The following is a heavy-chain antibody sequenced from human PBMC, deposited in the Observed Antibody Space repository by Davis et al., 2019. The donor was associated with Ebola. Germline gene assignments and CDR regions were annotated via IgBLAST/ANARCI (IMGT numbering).Heavy chain of an antibody. J-gene: IGHJ5*02. CDR3: ARVRWTPNWFDP. Sequence: GESLKISCAASGFTFSTFSTYSMNWVRQAPGKGLEWVSCISSSSTYIYYGDSVKGRFTISRDNAKNSLYLQMNSLRAEDTAMYYCARVRWTPNWFDPWGQGTLVTVSS. CDR1: GFTFSTFSTYS. D-gene: IGHD4-23*01. CDR2: ISSSSTYI. V-gene: IGHV3-21*01.